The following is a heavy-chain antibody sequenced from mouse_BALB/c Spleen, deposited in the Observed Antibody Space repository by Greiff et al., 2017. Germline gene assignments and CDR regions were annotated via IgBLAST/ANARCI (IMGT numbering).Heavy chain of an antibody. J-gene: IGHJ3*01. CDR2: ISSGSSTI. CDR3: ARDFYMITSKELAY. D-gene: IGHD2-4*01. V-gene: IGHV5-17*02. Sequence: EVHLVESGGGLVQPGGSRKLSCAASGFTFSSFGMHWVRQAPEKGLEWVAYISSGSSTIYYADTVKGRFTISRDNPKNTLFLQMTSLRSEDTAMYYCARDFYMITSKELAYWGQGTLVTVSA. CDR1: GFTFSSFG.